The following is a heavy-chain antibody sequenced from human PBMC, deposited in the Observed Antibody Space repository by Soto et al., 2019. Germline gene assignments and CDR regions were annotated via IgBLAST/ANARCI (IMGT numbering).Heavy chain of an antibody. V-gene: IGHV3-30*18. CDR1: GLTFRSYG. CDR3: AKDLAGDFWSGYHYFDY. Sequence: QVQLVESGGGVVQPGRSLRLSCAVSGLTFRSYGMHWVRQAPGKGLEWVAVISYDGSNKYYADSVKGRFTISRDNSKNTLYLQMNSLRDEDTAVYYCAKDLAGDFWSGYHYFDYWGQGTLVTVSS. D-gene: IGHD3-3*01. J-gene: IGHJ4*02. CDR2: ISYDGSNK.